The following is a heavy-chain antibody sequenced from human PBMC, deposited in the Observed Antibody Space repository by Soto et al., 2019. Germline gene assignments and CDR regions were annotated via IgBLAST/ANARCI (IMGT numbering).Heavy chain of an antibody. CDR2: ISYDGSNK. CDR3: ARGRMAVAGLLIDY. V-gene: IGHV3-30*03. Sequence: GGSLRLSCAASGFTFSSYGMHWVRQAPGKGLEWVAVISYDGSNKYYGDSVKGRFTISRDNSKNTLYLQMNSLRAEDTAVYYCARGRMAVAGLLIDYWGQGTLVTVSS. J-gene: IGHJ4*02. CDR1: GFTFSSYG. D-gene: IGHD6-19*01.